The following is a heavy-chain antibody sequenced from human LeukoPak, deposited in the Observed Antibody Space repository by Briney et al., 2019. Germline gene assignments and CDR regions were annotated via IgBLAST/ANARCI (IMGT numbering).Heavy chain of an antibody. CDR2: ISPGEGT. D-gene: IGHD2-2*01. CDR1: GGSFSASH. J-gene: IGHJ4*02. Sequence: SETLSLTCVMYGGSFSASHWSWVRQPPGKGLEWIGEISPGEGTNYNPSLKSRVTVSLDTSKNQFSLTLNSVTAADAAVYYCLTGIDRSKSGYWGQGTLVTVSS. CDR3: LTGIDRSKSGY. V-gene: IGHV4-34*01.